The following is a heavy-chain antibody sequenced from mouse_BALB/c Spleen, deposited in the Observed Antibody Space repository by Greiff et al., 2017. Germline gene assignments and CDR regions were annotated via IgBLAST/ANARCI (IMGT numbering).Heavy chain of an antibody. CDR1: GFTFSDYY. J-gene: IGHJ3*01. D-gene: IGHD1-1*01. CDR3: ARDQSYGSSSPFAY. V-gene: IGHV5-4*02. Sequence: EVKLVESGGGLVKPGGSLKLSCAASGFTFSDYYMYWVRQTPEKRLEWVATISDGGSYTYYPDSVKGRFTISRDNAKNNLYLQMSSLKSEDTAMYYCARDQSYGSSSPFAYWGQGTLVTVSA. CDR2: ISDGGSYT.